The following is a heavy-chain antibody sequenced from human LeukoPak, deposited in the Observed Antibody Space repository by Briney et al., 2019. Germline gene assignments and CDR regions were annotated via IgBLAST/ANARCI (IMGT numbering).Heavy chain of an antibody. D-gene: IGHD5-24*01. V-gene: IGHV1-8*02. J-gene: IGHJ4*02. Sequence: ASVKVSCKASGYTFTGYYMHWVRQAPGQGLEWMGWMNPNSGNTGYAQKFQGRVTMTRNTSISTAYMELSSLRSEDTAVYYCARGPSVEEGALCNYWGQGTLVTVSS. CDR1: GYTFTGYY. CDR2: MNPNSGNT. CDR3: ARGPSVEEGALCNY.